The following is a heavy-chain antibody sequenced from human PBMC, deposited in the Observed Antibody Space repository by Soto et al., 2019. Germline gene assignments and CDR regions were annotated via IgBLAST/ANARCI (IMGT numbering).Heavy chain of an antibody. D-gene: IGHD6-19*01. CDR1: GYGFTAYG. V-gene: IGHV1-18*01. CDR2: TTTYNGNT. Sequence: QVQLVQSGAEVKKPGASVKVSCKTSGYGFTAYGITWVRQAPGQGFEWMGRTTTYNGNTKYAQKVQGRVTMTTDTSTSTADMELRSLRFDDTAVYYCARDNCQWLVGWGQGTLVTVSS. J-gene: IGHJ4*02. CDR3: ARDNCQWLVG.